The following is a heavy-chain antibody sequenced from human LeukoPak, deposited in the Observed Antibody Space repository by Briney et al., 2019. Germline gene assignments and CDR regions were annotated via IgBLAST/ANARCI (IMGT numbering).Heavy chain of an antibody. CDR2: IGSSGSVK. J-gene: IGHJ2*01. Sequence: GGSLRLSCAASGFIFRDHYMSWIRQAPGQGLEWVSYIGSSGSVKYYADSVKGRFTISRDSAELYLQMNSLRAEDTAVYYCARRAYGDYGRWYYDLWGRGTLVTVSS. D-gene: IGHD4-17*01. CDR3: ARRAYGDYGRWYYDL. CDR1: GFIFRDHY. V-gene: IGHV3-11*04.